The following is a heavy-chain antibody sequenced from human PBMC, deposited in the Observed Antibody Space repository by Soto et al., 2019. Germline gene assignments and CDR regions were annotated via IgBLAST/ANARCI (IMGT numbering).Heavy chain of an antibody. J-gene: IGHJ4*02. Sequence: EVQLLESGGGLVQPGGSLRLSCAASGFTFSSYAMSWVRQAPGKGLAWVSAISGGSESTYFADSVKGRFSISRDNSRNTLFLQRYSLRAEDTALYYCAKAFDYNYGGSGGHNDYWGQGTLVAVSS. CDR1: GFTFSSYA. D-gene: IGHD4-4*01. CDR2: ISGGSEST. V-gene: IGHV3-23*01. CDR3: AKAFDYNYGGSGGHNDY.